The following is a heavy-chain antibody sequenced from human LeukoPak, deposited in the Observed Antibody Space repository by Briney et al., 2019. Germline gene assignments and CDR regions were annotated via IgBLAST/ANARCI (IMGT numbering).Heavy chain of an antibody. CDR3: ARSYSSGWYYFDY. V-gene: IGHV3-53*01. CDR2: IYSGGST. CDR1: GFTVSSNY. J-gene: IGHJ4*02. D-gene: IGHD6-19*01. Sequence: PGGSLRLSCAASGFTVSSNYMSRVRQAPGKGLEWVSVIYSGGSTYYADSVKGRFTISRDNSKNTLYLQMNSLRAEDTAVYYCARSYSSGWYYFDYWGQGTLVTVSS.